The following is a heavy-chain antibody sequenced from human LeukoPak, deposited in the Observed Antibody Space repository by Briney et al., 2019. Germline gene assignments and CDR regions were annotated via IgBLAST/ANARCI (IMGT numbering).Heavy chain of an antibody. V-gene: IGHV1-69*04. Sequence: RASVKVSCRASGGTFSSYAISWVRQAPGQGLEWMGRIIPILGIANYAQKFQGRVTITADKSTSTAYMELSSLRSEDTAVYYCARVLSAAAGIWFDPWGQGTLVTVSS. D-gene: IGHD6-13*01. J-gene: IGHJ5*02. CDR3: ARVLSAAAGIWFDP. CDR2: IIPILGIA. CDR1: GGTFSSYA.